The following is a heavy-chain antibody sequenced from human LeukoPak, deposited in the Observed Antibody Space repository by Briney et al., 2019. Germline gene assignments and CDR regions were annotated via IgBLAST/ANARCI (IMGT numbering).Heavy chain of an antibody. Sequence: SETLSLTCAVYGGSFSGYYWSWIRQPPGKGLEWIGEINHSGSTNYNPSLKSRVTISVDTSKNQFSLKLSSVTAADTAVYYCARTQGCSSTSCPLDYWGQGTLVTVSS. J-gene: IGHJ4*02. D-gene: IGHD2-2*01. CDR2: INHSGST. V-gene: IGHV4-34*01. CDR1: GGSFSGYY. CDR3: ARTQGCSSTSCPLDY.